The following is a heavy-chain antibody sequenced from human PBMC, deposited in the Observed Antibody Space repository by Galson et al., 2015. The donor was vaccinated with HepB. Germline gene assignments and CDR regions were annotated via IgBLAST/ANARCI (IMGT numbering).Heavy chain of an antibody. V-gene: IGHV5-51*01. Sequence: QSGAEVKKPGESLKISCKGSGYSFTSYWIGWVRQMPGKGLEWMGIIYPGDSDTRYSPSFQGQGTISADKSISTAYLQWSSLKASDTAMYYCARVLYSFPFYYGMDVWGQGTTVTVSS. D-gene: IGHD2-2*02. CDR2: IYPGDSDT. J-gene: IGHJ6*02. CDR1: GYSFTSYW. CDR3: ARVLYSFPFYYGMDV.